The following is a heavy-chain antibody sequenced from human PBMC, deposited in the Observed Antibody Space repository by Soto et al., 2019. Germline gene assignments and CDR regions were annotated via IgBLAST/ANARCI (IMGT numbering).Heavy chain of an antibody. CDR3: ARAVAVAGTLSDYYYYYGMDV. V-gene: IGHV4-31*03. CDR1: GGSISSGGYY. CDR2: IYYSGST. D-gene: IGHD6-19*01. Sequence: SETLSLTCTVSGGSISSGGYYWSWIRQHPGKGLEWIGYIYYSGSTYYNPSLKSRVTISVDTSKNQFSLKLSSVTVADTAVYYCARAVAVAGTLSDYYYYYGMDVWGQGTTVTVSS. J-gene: IGHJ6*02.